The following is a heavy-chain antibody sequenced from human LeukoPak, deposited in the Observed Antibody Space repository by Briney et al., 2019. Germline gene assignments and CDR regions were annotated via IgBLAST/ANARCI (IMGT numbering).Heavy chain of an antibody. J-gene: IGHJ4*02. CDR2: ISYDGSNK. CDR3: AKGGHSSGYWNDY. V-gene: IGHV3-30*04. D-gene: IGHD3-22*01. CDR1: GFTFSSYA. Sequence: PGGSLRLSCAASGFTFSSYAMHWVRQAPGKGLEWVAVISYDGSNKYYADSVKGRFTISRDNSKNTLYLQMNSLRAEDTAVCYCAKGGHSSGYWNDYWGQGTLVTVSS.